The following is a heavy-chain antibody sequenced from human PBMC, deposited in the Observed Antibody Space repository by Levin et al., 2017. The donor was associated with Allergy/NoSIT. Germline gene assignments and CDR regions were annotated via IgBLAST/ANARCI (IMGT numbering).Heavy chain of an antibody. D-gene: IGHD6-19*01. CDR1: GYTLTELS. J-gene: IGHJ3*02. CDR2: FDPEDGET. Sequence: ASVKVSCKVSGYTLTELSMHWVRQAPGKGLEWMGGFDPEDGETIYAQKFQGRVTMTEDTSTDTAYMELSSLRSEDTAVYYCATVGEKMEWLEDNAFDIWGQGTMVTVSS. V-gene: IGHV1-24*01. CDR3: ATVGEKMEWLEDNAFDI.